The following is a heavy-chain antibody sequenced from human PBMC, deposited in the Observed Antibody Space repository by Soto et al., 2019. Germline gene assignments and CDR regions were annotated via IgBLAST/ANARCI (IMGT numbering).Heavy chain of an antibody. Sequence: EVQLVESGGGLVQPGGSLTLSCATSGFRFSSFWMHWVRQAPGKGPVWVSRLNSDGSTRTYADSVKGRFTISRDNAKNTLYLQMNSLRAEDTAMYYCATWHLREHAYDIWGQGTMVTVSS. V-gene: IGHV3-74*01. CDR2: LNSDGSTR. J-gene: IGHJ3*02. CDR1: GFRFSSFW. CDR3: ATWHLREHAYDI. D-gene: IGHD5-12*01.